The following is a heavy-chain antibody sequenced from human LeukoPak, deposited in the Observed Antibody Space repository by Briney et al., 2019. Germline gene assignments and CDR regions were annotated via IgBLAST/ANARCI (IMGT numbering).Heavy chain of an antibody. D-gene: IGHD6-6*01. CDR3: ARYGDTSSSGFDY. V-gene: IGHV1-2*02. J-gene: IGHJ4*02. Sequence: ASVKVSCKASGYTLTGYYMYWVRQAPGQGLEWMGWINPNSGGTNYAQKFQGRVTMTRDTSISAAYMELSRLTSDDTAIYYCARYGDTSSSGFDYWGQGTLVTVSS. CDR2: INPNSGGT. CDR1: GYTLTGYY.